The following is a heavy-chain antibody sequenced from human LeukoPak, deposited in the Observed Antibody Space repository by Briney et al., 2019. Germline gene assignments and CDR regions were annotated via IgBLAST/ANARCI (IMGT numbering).Heavy chain of an antibody. D-gene: IGHD3-10*01. CDR1: GFTFSSHS. Sequence: PGGSLRLSCAASGFTFSSHSMNWVRQAPGKGLEWVSSISSSSSYIYYADSVKGRFTISRDNAKNSLYLQMNSLRAEDTAVYYCGRGSSLHGDVDYWGQGTLVTVSS. CDR2: ISSSSSYI. CDR3: GRGSSLHGDVDY. V-gene: IGHV3-21*01. J-gene: IGHJ4*02.